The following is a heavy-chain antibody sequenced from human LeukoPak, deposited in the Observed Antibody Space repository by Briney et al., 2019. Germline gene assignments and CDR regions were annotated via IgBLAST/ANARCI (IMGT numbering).Heavy chain of an antibody. CDR2: IIPIFGTA. Sequence: SVKVSXKASGGTFRSYAISWVRQAPGQGLEWMGRIIPIFGTANYAQKFQGRVTITTDESTSTAYMELSSLRSEDTAVYYCARGGLRGPFDYWGQGTLVTVSS. CDR3: ARGGLRGPFDY. D-gene: IGHD4-17*01. CDR1: GGTFRSYA. V-gene: IGHV1-69*05. J-gene: IGHJ4*02.